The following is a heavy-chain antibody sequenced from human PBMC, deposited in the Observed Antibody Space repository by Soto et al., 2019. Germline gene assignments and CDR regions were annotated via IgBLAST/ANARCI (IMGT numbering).Heavy chain of an antibody. V-gene: IGHV4-34*01. D-gene: IGHD3-3*01. CDR3: AREHYDFWSGYFH. Sequence: PSETLSLTCSFYGGSFSGYYWGGLRQPPGKGLEWIGEINHSGSTNYNPSLKSRVTISVDTSKNQFSLKLSSVTAADTAVYYCAREHYDFWSGYFHWGQGTLVTVSS. J-gene: IGHJ4*02. CDR1: GGSFSGYY. CDR2: INHSGST.